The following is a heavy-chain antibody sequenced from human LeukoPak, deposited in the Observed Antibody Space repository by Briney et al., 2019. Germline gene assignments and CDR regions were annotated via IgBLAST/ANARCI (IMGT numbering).Heavy chain of an antibody. J-gene: IGHJ6*04. CDR2: INPSGGST. V-gene: IGHV1-46*01. D-gene: IGHD3-10*01. Sequence: ASVKVSCKASGYTFTSYYMHWVRQAPGQGLEWMGIINPSGGSTSYAQKFQGRVTMTRDTSTSTVYMELSSLRSEDTAVYYCARDKVSGSYSITYYYYYGMDVWGEGTTVTVSS. CDR3: ARDKVSGSYSITYYYYYGMDV. CDR1: GYTFTSYY.